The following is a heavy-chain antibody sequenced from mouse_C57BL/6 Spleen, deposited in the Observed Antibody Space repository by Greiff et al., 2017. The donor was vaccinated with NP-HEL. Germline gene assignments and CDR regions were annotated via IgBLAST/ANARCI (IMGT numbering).Heavy chain of an antibody. CDR1: GYTFTDYY. V-gene: IGHV1-76*01. J-gene: IGHJ3*01. CDR2: IYPGSGNT. CDR3: ARGRVEFAY. Sequence: QVQLQQSGAELVRPGASVKLSCKASGYTFTDYYINWVKQRPGQGLEWIARIYPGSGNTYYNEKFKGKATLTAEKSSSTAYMQLSSLTSEDSAVYFCARGRVEFAYWGQGTLVTVSA.